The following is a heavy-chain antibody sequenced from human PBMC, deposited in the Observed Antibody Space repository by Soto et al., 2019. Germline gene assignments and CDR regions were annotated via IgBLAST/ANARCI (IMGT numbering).Heavy chain of an antibody. CDR1: GYTFTRYT. V-gene: IGHV1-46*01. D-gene: IGHD2-15*01. CDR2: INPSGGST. J-gene: IGHJ4*02. Sequence: QVQLVQSGAEVEKPGASVKVSCKASGYTFTRYTVHWVRQAPGQGLEWMAMINPSGGSTYYVQTFEGRVTLTSDTSTSTVFMELSSLRSEDTAVYYCARMEGGGSEYFFDYWGQGTLVTVSS. CDR3: ARMEGGGSEYFFDY.